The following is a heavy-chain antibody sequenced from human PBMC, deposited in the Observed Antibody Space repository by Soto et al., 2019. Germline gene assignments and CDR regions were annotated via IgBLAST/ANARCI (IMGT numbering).Heavy chain of an antibody. CDR1: GGSFSGYY. J-gene: IGHJ4*02. D-gene: IGHD1-26*01. Sequence: QVQLQQWGAGLLKPSETLSLTCAVYGGSFSGYYWSWIRQPPAQGLEWICEINHSGSTNYNPSLMSRVTISVATSMNQCSLKLSSVTAADPAVYYCATGGCPAPFFDSWGQGTLVTVSS. CDR3: ATGGCPAPFFDS. CDR2: INHSGST. V-gene: IGHV4-34*01.